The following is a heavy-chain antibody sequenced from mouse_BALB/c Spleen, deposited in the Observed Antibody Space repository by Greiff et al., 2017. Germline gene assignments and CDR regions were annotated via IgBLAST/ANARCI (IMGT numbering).Heavy chain of an antibody. CDR1: GYSFTGYN. CDR3: TYGNVYAMDY. CDR2: IDPYSGGT. J-gene: IGHJ4*01. V-gene: IGHV1-39*01. D-gene: IGHD2-1*01. Sequence: EVQLQQSGPELVKPGASVKISCKASGYSFTGYNMNWVKQSNGKCLEWIGNIDPYSGGTSYNQKFKGKATLTVDKSSSTAYMQLKSLTSKDSADYYCTYGNVYAMDYWGQGTSVTVSS.